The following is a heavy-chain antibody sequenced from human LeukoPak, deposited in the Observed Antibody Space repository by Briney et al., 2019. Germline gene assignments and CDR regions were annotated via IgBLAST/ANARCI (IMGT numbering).Heavy chain of an antibody. Sequence: SETLSLTCAVYGGSFSGYYWSWIRQPPGKGLEWIGYIYYSGSTNYNPSLKSRVTISVDTSKNQFSLKLSSVTAADTAVYYCASITIFGVDNIFDYWGQGTLVTVSS. CDR2: IYYSGST. D-gene: IGHD3-3*01. CDR3: ASITIFGVDNIFDY. J-gene: IGHJ4*02. V-gene: IGHV4-59*01. CDR1: GGSFSGYY.